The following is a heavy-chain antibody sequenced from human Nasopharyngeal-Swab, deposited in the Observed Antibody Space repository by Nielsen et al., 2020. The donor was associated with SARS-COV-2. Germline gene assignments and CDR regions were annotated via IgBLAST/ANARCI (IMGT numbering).Heavy chain of an antibody. CDR3: ARDGLDYDFWSAYFIDV. J-gene: IGHJ6*02. V-gene: IGHV3-21*01. CDR1: GFTFNNYN. D-gene: IGHD3-3*01. CDR2: ISSSSSYI. Sequence: GGSLRLSCAASGFTFNNYNFNWIRQAPGKGLEWVSSISSSSSYIYYADSVKGRFTITRDSAKNSLYLQMNSLRADDTAVYYCARDGLDYDFWSAYFIDVWGQGTTVTVSS.